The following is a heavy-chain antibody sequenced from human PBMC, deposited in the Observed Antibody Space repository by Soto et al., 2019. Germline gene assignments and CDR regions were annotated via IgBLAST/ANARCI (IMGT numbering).Heavy chain of an antibody. J-gene: IGHJ6*02. D-gene: IGHD3-16*01. V-gene: IGHV3-33*03. CDR1: GFTFSYYG. Sequence: QVQLVESGGGVVQPGRSLRLSCAASGFTFSYYGMHWVRQAPGKGLEWVAVIWYDGSNTYYADSVKGRFNISRDNSKNILYLQMNSLGAEDTAAYYCGSNMDYENYAMDVWGQGTTVTVSS. CDR2: IWYDGSNT. CDR3: GSNMDYENYAMDV.